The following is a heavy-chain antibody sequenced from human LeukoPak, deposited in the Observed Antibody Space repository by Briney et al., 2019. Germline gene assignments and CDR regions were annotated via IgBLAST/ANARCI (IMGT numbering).Heavy chain of an antibody. J-gene: IGHJ4*02. CDR2: IIPIFDTT. V-gene: IGHV1-69*05. D-gene: IGHD3-3*01. CDR3: AASFGVVIIALDY. CDR1: GGTFSSYS. Sequence: GSSVKVSCKASGGTFSSYSISWVRQAPGQGLEWMGRIIPIFDTTNYAQKFQDRVTITTDDSTSTAYMELSSLRSEDTAVYYCAASFGVVIIALDYWGQGTLVTVSS.